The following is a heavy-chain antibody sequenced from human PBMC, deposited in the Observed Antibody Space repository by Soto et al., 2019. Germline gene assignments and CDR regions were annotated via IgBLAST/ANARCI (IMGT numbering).Heavy chain of an antibody. V-gene: IGHV3-15*01. J-gene: IGHJ4*02. D-gene: IGHD3-9*01. CDR2: IKSETDGGTA. Sequence: EVQLVESGGGLVKPGGSLRLSCAASGITLSNAWMTWVRQAPGKGLEWVGRIKSETDGGTADYAAPVKGRITISRDDSKNTVYLQMNSLKTEDTAVYYCTTGIYYDLLTGYHDVAYWGQGTLVTVSS. CDR3: TTGIYYDLLTGYHDVAY. CDR1: GITLSNAW.